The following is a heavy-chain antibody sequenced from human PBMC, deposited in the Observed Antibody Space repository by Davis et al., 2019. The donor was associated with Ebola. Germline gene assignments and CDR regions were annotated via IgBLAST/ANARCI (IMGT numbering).Heavy chain of an antibody. CDR3: ARESGDYAYYYGMDV. CDR2: IKQDGSEK. V-gene: IGHV3-7*01. D-gene: IGHD4-17*01. CDR1: GFTFSSYW. J-gene: IGHJ6*04. Sequence: GGSLRLSCAASGFTFSSYWMSWVRQAPGKGLEWVANIKQDGSEKYYVDSVKGRFTISRDNAKNSLYLQMNSLRAEDTAVYYCARESGDYAYYYGMDVWGKGTTFTVSS.